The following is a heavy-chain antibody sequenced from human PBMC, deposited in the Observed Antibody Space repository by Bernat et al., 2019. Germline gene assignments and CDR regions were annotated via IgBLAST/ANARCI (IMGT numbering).Heavy chain of an antibody. J-gene: IGHJ4*02. D-gene: IGHD2-21*01. V-gene: IGHV3-21*01. CDR3: ARGTAGVVVIAPFDY. Sequence: EVQLVESGGGLVKPGGSLRLSCAASGFTFSSYSMNWVRQAPGKGLEWVSSISSSSSYIYYADSVKGRFTISRDNAKNSLYLQMNSLRAEDTAVYYCARGTAGVVVIAPFDYWGQGTLVTVSS. CDR1: GFTFSSYS. CDR2: ISSSSSYI.